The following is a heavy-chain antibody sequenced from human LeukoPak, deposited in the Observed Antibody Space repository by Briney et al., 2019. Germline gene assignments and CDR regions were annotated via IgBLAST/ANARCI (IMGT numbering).Heavy chain of an antibody. CDR2: IYSGGST. D-gene: IGHD6-13*01. Sequence: GGSLRLSCAASGFTVSSNYMSWVRQAPGKGLEWVSVIYSGGSTYYADSVKGRFTISRDNSKNTLYLQMNSLRAEDTAVYYCAKTKQQLVRDAFDIWGQGTMATVSS. V-gene: IGHV3-53*01. CDR3: AKTKQQLVRDAFDI. CDR1: GFTVSSNY. J-gene: IGHJ3*02.